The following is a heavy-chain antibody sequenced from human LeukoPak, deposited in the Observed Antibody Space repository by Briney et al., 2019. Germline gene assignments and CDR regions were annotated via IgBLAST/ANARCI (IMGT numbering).Heavy chain of an antibody. V-gene: IGHV4-30-2*01. CDR3: ARANRGNDY. Sequence: SQTLSLTCTVSGGSISSGGYYWSWIRQPPGKGLEWIGYIYHSGSTYYNPSLKSRATISVDRSKNQFSLKLSSVTAADTAVYYCARANRGNDYWGQGTLVTVSS. CDR1: GGSISSGGYY. J-gene: IGHJ4*02. CDR2: IYHSGST.